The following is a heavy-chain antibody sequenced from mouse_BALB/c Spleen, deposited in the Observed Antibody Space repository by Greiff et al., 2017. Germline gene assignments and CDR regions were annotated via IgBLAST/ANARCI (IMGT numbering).Heavy chain of an antibody. V-gene: IGHV1-9*01. D-gene: IGHD2-4*01. CDR2: ILPGSGST. J-gene: IGHJ1*01. CDR3: ARGDYDGLGYFDV. CDR1: GYTFSSYW. Sequence: VQLQQSGAELMKPGASVKISCKATGYTFSSYWIEWVKQRPGHGLEWIGEILPGSGSTNYNEKFKGKATFTADTSSNTAYMQLSSLTSEDSAVYYCARGDYDGLGYFDVWGAGTTVTVSS.